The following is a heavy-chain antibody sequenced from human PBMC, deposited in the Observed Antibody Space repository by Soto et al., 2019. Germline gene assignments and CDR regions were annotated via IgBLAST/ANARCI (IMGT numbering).Heavy chain of an antibody. V-gene: IGHV3-30*03. D-gene: IGHD5-18*01. CDR2: ISYDGSNK. Sequence: QVQLVESGGGVVQPGRSLRLSCAASGFTFSSYGMHWDRQAPGKGLEWVAVISYDGSNKYYADSVKGRFTISRDNSKNTLYLQMNSLRAEDTAVYYCIRSDTAMVWCGYFDYWGQGTLVTVSS. CDR1: GFTFSSYG. J-gene: IGHJ4*02. CDR3: IRSDTAMVWCGYFDY.